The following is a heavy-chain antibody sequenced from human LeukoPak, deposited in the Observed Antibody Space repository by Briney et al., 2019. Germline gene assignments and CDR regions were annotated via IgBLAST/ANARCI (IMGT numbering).Heavy chain of an antibody. V-gene: IGHV3-11*04. CDR3: ARVRGDYGGNPNNWFDP. Sequence: LSLTCTVSGGSISSYYWSWIRQAPGKGLEWVSYISSSGSTIYYADSVKGRFTISRDNAKNSLYLQKNSLRAEDTAVYYCARVRGDYGGNPNNWFDPWGQGTLVTVSS. D-gene: IGHD4-23*01. J-gene: IGHJ5*02. CDR1: GGSISSYY. CDR2: ISSSGSTI.